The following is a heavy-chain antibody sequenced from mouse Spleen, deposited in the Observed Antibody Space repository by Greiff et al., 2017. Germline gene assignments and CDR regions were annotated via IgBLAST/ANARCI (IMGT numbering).Heavy chain of an antibody. J-gene: IGHJ3*01. D-gene: IGHD3-3*01. CDR2: IDPSDSDT. V-gene: IGHV1-69*02. CDR1: GYTFTSYW. Sequence: VQLQQPGAELVKPGAPVKLSCKASGYTFTSYWMNWVKQRPGRGLEWIGRIDPSDSDTHYNQKFKDKATLTVDKSSSTAYIQLSSLTSEDSAVYYCARGDSWFAYWGQGTLVTVSA. CDR3: ARGDSWFAY.